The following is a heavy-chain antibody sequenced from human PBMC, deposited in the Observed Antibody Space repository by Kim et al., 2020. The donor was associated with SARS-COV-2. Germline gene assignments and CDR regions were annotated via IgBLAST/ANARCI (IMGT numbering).Heavy chain of an antibody. Sequence: GGSLRLSCTGSGFTFGDYPMSWFRQAPGKGLEWGGFSRNKAYGGTTEYAASVTGGFTISRDDSKSIAYLQMNSLKTEDTAVYFCTRNRGYSYCYSDYWGQGTLVTVSS. J-gene: IGHJ4*02. D-gene: IGHD5-18*01. CDR3: TRNRGYSYCYSDY. CDR1: GFTFGDYP. CDR2: SRNKAYGGTT. V-gene: IGHV3-49*03.